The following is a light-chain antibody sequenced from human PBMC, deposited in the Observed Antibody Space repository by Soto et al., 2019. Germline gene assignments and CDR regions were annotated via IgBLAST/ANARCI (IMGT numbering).Light chain of an antibody. J-gene: IGKJ1*01. CDR1: QPVNSGY. Sequence: IVLTQSPGTLSLSPGEGATLSCRASQPVNSGYLAWYQQQPGQAPMLLMYGVSTRDTGIPDRFSGSGAGTDFTLTISRLDPGDFAVYYCQVYGSSPKTFGQGTKVEFK. CDR3: QVYGSSPKT. CDR2: GVS. V-gene: IGKV3-20*01.